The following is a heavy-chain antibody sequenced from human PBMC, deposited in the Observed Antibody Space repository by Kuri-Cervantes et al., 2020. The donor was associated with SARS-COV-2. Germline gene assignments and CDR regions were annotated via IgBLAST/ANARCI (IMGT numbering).Heavy chain of an antibody. CDR3: VRGMGVVVGAINFDS. CDR2: IHYRGSS. Sequence: SETLSLTCTVSGGSISSGGYYWSWIRQHPGKGLEWIGYIHYRGSSKYNPSLTTRVTISMDTSENQFSLKLDSVTAADTAVYYCVRGMGVVVGAINFDSWGQGTLVTVSS. V-gene: IGHV4-61*08. J-gene: IGHJ4*02. CDR1: GGSISSGGYY. D-gene: IGHD2-15*01.